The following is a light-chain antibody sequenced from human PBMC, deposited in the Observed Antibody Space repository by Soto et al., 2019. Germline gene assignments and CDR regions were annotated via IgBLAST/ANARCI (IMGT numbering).Light chain of an antibody. V-gene: IGKV3-20*01. Sequence: EIVLTQSPGTLSLSPGERATFSCRASQSVSSSYLAWYQQKPGQAPRLLINGASSRATGIPDRFSGSGSGTDFTLTSSRLEPEDFGVYYCQQYGSSPPTFGPGTKVDIK. CDR3: QQYGSSPPT. J-gene: IGKJ3*01. CDR2: GAS. CDR1: QSVSSSY.